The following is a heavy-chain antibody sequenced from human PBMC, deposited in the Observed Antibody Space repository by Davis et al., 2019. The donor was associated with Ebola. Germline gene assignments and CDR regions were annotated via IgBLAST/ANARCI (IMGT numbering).Heavy chain of an antibody. CDR2: INSDGSST. Sequence: GESLKISCRVSGFTLGDYAINWVRQAPGKGLVWVSRINSDGSSTSYADSGKGRFTISRDNSKNTLDLQMNSLRPEDTAVYYCVKTRSNWWNDALEIWGRGTMVIVSS. D-gene: IGHD2-8*02. CDR3: VKTRSNWWNDALEI. CDR1: GFTLGDYA. V-gene: IGHV3-74*01. J-gene: IGHJ3*02.